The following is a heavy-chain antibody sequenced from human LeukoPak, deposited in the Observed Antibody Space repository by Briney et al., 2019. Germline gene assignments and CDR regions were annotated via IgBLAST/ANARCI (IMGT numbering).Heavy chain of an antibody. CDR2: IYYSGST. D-gene: IGHD3-22*01. Sequence: SETPSLTCTVSGGSISSYYWSWIRQPPGKGLEWIGYIYYSGSTNYNPSLKSRVTISVDTSKNQFSLKLSSVTAADTAVYYCARGDYYDGSGYWLFDYWGQGTLVTVSS. CDR3: ARGDYYDGSGYWLFDY. J-gene: IGHJ4*02. CDR1: GGSISSYY. V-gene: IGHV4-59*01.